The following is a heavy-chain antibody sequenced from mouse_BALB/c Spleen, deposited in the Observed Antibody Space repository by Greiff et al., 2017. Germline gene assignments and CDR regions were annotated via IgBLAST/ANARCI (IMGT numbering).Heavy chain of an antibody. V-gene: IGHV5-6-3*01. J-gene: IGHJ4*01. D-gene: IGHD2-12*01. CDR1: GFTFSSYG. CDR3: AREGLRHAMDY. CDR2: INSNGGST. Sequence: EVQLVESGGGLVQPGGSLKLSCAASGFTFSSYGMSWVRQTPDKRLELVATINSNGGSTYYPDSVKGRFTISRDNAKNTLYLQMSSLKSEDTAMYYCAREGLRHAMDYWGQGTSVTVSS.